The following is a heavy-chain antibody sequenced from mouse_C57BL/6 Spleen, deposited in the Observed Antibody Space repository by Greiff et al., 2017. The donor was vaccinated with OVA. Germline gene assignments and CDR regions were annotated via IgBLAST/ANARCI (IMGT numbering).Heavy chain of an antibody. D-gene: IGHD2-4*01. Sequence: QVQLKESGPGLVAPSQSLSITCTVSGFSLTSYGVHWVRQPPGKGLEWLVVIWSDGSTTYNSALNSRLSISKDNSKSQVFLKMNSLQTDDTAMYYCARHDYDYLNAMDYWGQGTSVTVSS. CDR1: GFSLTSYG. J-gene: IGHJ4*01. V-gene: IGHV2-6-1*01. CDR2: IWSDGST. CDR3: ARHDYDYLNAMDY.